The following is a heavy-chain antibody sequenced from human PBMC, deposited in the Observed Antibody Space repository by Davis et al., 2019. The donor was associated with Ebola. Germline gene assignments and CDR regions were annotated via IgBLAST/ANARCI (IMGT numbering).Heavy chain of an antibody. J-gene: IGHJ5*02. D-gene: IGHD3-16*01. CDR1: GFPFNTYV. Sequence: PGGSLRLSCAASGFPFNTYVMTWVRQAPGKGLQWVSSISHIGTRTYYADSVRGRFTISRDNSKKTLSLQMDNLRAEDTAIYYCAKIDYVDTRGAAWGQGTLVTVSS. V-gene: IGHV3-23*01. CDR2: ISHIGTRT. CDR3: AKIDYVDTRGAA.